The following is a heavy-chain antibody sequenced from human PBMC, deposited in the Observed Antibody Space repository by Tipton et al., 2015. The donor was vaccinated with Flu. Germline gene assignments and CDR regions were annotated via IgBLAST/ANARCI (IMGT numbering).Heavy chain of an antibody. CDR1: GYSFRDYY. CDR3: VTGHDYHYVFDY. Sequence: QLVQSGAEVKRPGATVKVSCKVSGYSFRDYYKHWVRQAPGKGLEWMGRVDPEDGDTVYAESFQGRVTMTADTSTDTVYMELSSLRSEDTALYYCVTGHDYHYVFDYWGQGSLVTVSS. V-gene: IGHV1-69-2*01. CDR2: VDPEDGDT. J-gene: IGHJ4*02. D-gene: IGHD3-10*02.